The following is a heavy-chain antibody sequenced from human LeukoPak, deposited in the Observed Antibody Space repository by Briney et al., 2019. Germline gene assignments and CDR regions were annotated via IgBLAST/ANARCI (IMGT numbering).Heavy chain of an antibody. CDR3: AKDLEGDCSSTSCYRVFDY. CDR2: ISSSSSYI. V-gene: IGHV3-21*01. J-gene: IGHJ4*02. D-gene: IGHD2-2*02. CDR1: GFTFSSYS. Sequence: GGSLRLSCAASGFTFSSYSMNWVSQAPGKGLEWVSSISSSSSYIYYADSVKGRFTISRDNSKNTLYLQINSLRAEDTAVYYCAKDLEGDCSSTSCYRVFDYWGQGTLVTVSS.